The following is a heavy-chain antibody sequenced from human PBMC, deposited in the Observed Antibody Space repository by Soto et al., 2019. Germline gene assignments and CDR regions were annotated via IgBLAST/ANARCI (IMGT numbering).Heavy chain of an antibody. D-gene: IGHD4-17*01. CDR2: VYYTWDT. Sequence: QVQLQQSGPRLVKPSETLSLTCTVSSGPDRSHNWGWIRQPPGRGLEWIGYVYYTWDTPYNPSIRARVTISPNTPTNDISLTLNSVTAADTAVYYCVRQGIDYLHGLVDVWGQGPTVSVSS. CDR3: VRQGIDYLHGLVDV. J-gene: IGHJ6*02. V-gene: IGHV4-59*08. CDR1: SGPDRSHN.